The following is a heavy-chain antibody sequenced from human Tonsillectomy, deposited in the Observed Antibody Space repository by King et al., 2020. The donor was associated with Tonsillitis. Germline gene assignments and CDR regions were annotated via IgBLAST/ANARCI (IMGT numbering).Heavy chain of an antibody. J-gene: IGHJ4*02. Sequence: QLVQSGGGLVQPGGSLRLSCAASGFIFSSYAMSWVCQAPGKGLEWVSSIFDDGGSTYYADSVKGRFSVSRDNSKNTLFLQMNSLRAEDTAVYYCAKLFPTVSLVDHWGQGTLVTVSS. CDR2: IFDDGGST. CDR1: GFIFSSYA. V-gene: IGHV3-23*04. CDR3: AKLFPTVSLVDH. D-gene: IGHD2-21*01.